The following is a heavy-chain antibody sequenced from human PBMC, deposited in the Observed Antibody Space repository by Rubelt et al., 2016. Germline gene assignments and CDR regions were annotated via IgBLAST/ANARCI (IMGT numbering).Heavy chain of an antibody. CDR2: ISWDGHFS. CDR1: GFTFDDYA. J-gene: IGHJ5*02. Sequence: GGSLRLSCAVSGFTFDDYAMHWVRQAPGKGLEWVALISWDGHFSYYAASVKGRFTISRAKSKNSLYLQMDRRRAEDKAVYYCEREEGFPSPPGAWGQGTLVTVSS. CDR3: EREEGFPSPPGA. V-gene: IGHV3-43D*03. D-gene: IGHD1-26*01.